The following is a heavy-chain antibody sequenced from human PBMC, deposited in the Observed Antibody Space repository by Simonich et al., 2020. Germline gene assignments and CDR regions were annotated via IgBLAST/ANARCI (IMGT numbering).Heavy chain of an antibody. D-gene: IGHD1-1*01. J-gene: IGHJ3*02. Sequence: QVQLVQSGAEVKKPGASVKVSCKASGYTFTSYGISWVRQAPGQGLEWMEWIRAYNGNQNYARKPQGRVTMTTDTSTSTAYMELRSLRSDDTAVYYCARSTTGTTAFDIWGQGTIVTVSS. CDR3: ARSTTGTTAFDI. CDR2: IRAYNGNQ. V-gene: IGHV1-18*01. CDR1: GYTFTSYG.